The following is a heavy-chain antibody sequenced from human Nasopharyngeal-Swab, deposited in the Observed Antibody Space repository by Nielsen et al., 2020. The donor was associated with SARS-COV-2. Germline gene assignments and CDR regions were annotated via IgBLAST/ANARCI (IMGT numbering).Heavy chain of an antibody. D-gene: IGHD6-13*01. Sequence: PGKGLEWIGSIYYSGSTYYNPSLKSRVTISVDTSKNQFSLKLSSVTAADTAVYYCARAGVAAAGMGAALDNWFDPWGQGTLVTVSS. CDR3: ARAGVAAAGMGAALDNWFDP. CDR2: IYYSGST. J-gene: IGHJ5*02. V-gene: IGHV4-39*07.